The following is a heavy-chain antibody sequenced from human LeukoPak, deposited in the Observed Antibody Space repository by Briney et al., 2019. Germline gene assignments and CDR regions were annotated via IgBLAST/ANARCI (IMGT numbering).Heavy chain of an antibody. CDR2: IYTSGST. Sequence: SETLSLICAVYGGSISGYYWSWIRQPAGKGLEWIGRIYTSGSTNYNPSLKSRVTVSLDTSKNQFSLKLSSVTAADTAVYYCARYRGVGFYYFDYWGQGTLVTVSS. CDR3: ARYRGVGFYYFDY. CDR1: GGSISGYY. D-gene: IGHD3-10*01. J-gene: IGHJ4*02. V-gene: IGHV4-59*10.